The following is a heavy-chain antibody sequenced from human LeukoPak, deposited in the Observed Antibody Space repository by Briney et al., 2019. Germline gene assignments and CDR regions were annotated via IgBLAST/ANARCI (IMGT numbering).Heavy chain of an antibody. Sequence: GGSLRLSCAASGFTFSSYSMNWVRQAPGKGLEWVSYISSSSSTIYCADSVKGRFTISRDNAKNSLYLQMNSLRAEDTAVYYCARDTAIAHDAFDIWGQGTMVTASS. CDR2: ISSSSSTI. CDR3: ARDTAIAHDAFDI. J-gene: IGHJ3*02. D-gene: IGHD5-18*01. V-gene: IGHV3-48*01. CDR1: GFTFSSYS.